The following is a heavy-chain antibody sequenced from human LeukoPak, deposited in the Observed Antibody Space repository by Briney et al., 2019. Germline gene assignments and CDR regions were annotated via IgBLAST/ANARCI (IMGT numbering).Heavy chain of an antibody. V-gene: IGHV3-23*01. D-gene: IGHD3-9*01. J-gene: IGHJ4*02. CDR1: GFTFSSYA. CDR2: IGASGGST. Sequence: GGSLRLSCATSGFTFSSYAMSWVRQAPGKGLEWVSGIGASGGSTYYADSVKGRFTISRDNSRNTLYLQMNSLRTEDTAVYYCAKAEGYDILTGLDYWGQGTLVTVSS. CDR3: AKAEGYDILTGLDY.